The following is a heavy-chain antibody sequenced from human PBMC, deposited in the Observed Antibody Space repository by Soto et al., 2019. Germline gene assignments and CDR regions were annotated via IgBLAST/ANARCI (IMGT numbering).Heavy chain of an antibody. V-gene: IGHV3-49*03. Sequence: GGSLRLSCRGSGFTFGDSAMSWFRQAPGKGLEWVSFITTKTYGRTTQHAASVKGRFTISRDDSESVVYLEMNGLKTEDTAMYYCTRGRGSVYGVVPNWFDPWGQGTLVTVSS. CDR1: GFTFGDSA. D-gene: IGHD3-3*01. CDR2: ITTKTYGRTT. J-gene: IGHJ5*02. CDR3: TRGRGSVYGVVPNWFDP.